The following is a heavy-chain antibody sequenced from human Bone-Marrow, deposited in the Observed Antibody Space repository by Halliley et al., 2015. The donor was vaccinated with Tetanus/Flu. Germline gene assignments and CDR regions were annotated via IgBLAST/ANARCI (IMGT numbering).Heavy chain of an antibody. CDR3: MLMGKAMVKARDY. V-gene: IGHV4-34*01. Sequence: TLSLTCAVYGGSFSGYYWSWIRQPPGKGLEWIGEINHSGSTNYNPSLKSRVTISVDTSKNQFSLKLGSVPAADTAVYYCMLMGKAMVKARDYGGQGTLVTVPS. J-gene: IGHJ4*02. CDR2: INHSGST. CDR1: GGSFSGYY. D-gene: IGHD5-18*01.